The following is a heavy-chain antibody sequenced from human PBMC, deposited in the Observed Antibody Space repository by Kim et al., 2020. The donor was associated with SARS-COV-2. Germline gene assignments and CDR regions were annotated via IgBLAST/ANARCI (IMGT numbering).Heavy chain of an antibody. CDR3: MKGGWGWIWDH. J-gene: IGHJ4*02. D-gene: IGHD2-21*01. V-gene: IGHV3-23*01. CDR2: IDGGDGTT. Sequence: GGSLRLSCTTSGFTFTGHAMSWVRQAPGKGLEWVSSIDGGDGTTYYVDSVRGRFTISRDDSKNTLYLQMSALRGDDTAVYYCMKGGWGWIWDHWGQGTL. CDR1: GFTFTGHA.